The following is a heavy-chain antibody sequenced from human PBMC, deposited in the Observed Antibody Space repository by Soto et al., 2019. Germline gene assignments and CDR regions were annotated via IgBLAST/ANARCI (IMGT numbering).Heavy chain of an antibody. CDR1: GYSFGSYA. Sequence: GESLKISCAASGYSFGSYAMMWVRQAPGKGLEWVSSISTSGSTYYADSIKGRFTFSRDNSRNTVYLQMNSLRAEDTAVYYCARDLRSASGWYAPGYWGQGTLVTVSS. V-gene: IGHV3-23*01. D-gene: IGHD6-19*01. CDR3: ARDLRSASGWYAPGY. J-gene: IGHJ4*02. CDR2: ISTSGST.